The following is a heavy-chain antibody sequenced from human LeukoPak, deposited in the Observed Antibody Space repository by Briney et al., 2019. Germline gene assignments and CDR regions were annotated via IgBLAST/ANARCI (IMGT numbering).Heavy chain of an antibody. D-gene: IGHD2-21*02. CDR1: GGSISSYY. V-gene: IGHV4-4*07. CDR2: LYTSGST. J-gene: IGHJ4*02. Sequence: SETLSLTCTVSGGSISSYYWSWIRQPAGKGLEWIGRLYTSGSTNYNPSLKSRVTMSVDTSKNQLSLKLTSVTAADTAIYYCARVPTTCGDGCYEDYWGQGTLVTVSS. CDR3: ARVPTTCGDGCYEDY.